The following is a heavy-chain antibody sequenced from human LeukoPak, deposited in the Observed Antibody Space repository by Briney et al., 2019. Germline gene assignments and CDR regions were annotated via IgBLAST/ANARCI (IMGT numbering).Heavy chain of an antibody. V-gene: IGHV4-4*07. D-gene: IGHD3-22*01. CDR2: IYTSGST. Sequence: PSETLSLTCTVSGGSISSYYWSWIRQPAGKGLEWIGRIYTSGSTNYNPSLKSRVTMSVDTSKNQFSLKLSSVTAADTAVYYCARQTTYYYDSSGNYFDYWGQGTLVTVSS. J-gene: IGHJ4*02. CDR1: GGSISSYY. CDR3: ARQTTYYYDSSGNYFDY.